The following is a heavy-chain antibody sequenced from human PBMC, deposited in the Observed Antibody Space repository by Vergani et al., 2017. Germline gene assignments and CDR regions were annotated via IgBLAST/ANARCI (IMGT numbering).Heavy chain of an antibody. CDR1: GFRFSNYW. Sequence: EVEVVESGGGLVQPGGSLRLSCAASGFRFSNYWMHWLRQAPGKGLEWVAAIKGDGSAKQYVESVKGRFTISRDNAKSSLYLQMNSLRVEDMAVYYCARDRGDWRYSRYFYNYYMDVWGQGTLVTVS. V-gene: IGHV3-7*01. J-gene: IGHJ4*02. D-gene: IGHD5-24*01. CDR3: ARDRGDWRYSRYFYNYYMDV. CDR2: IKGDGSAK.